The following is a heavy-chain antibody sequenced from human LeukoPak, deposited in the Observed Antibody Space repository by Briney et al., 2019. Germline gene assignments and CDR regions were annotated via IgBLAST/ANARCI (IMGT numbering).Heavy chain of an antibody. CDR3: VIEISGYYDY. V-gene: IGHV3-33*01. CDR2: IWYDGSNK. CDR1: GFTFSSYG. D-gene: IGHD6-19*01. J-gene: IGHJ4*03. Sequence: GRSLRLSCAASGFTFSSYGMHWVRQAPGKGLEWVAVIWYDGSNKYYADSVKGRFTISRDNSKNTLYLQMNSLRADDTAVYYCVIEISGYYDYWGQGTMVTVSS.